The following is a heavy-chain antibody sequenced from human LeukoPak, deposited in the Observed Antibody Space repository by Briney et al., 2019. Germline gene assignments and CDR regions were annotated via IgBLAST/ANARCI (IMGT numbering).Heavy chain of an antibody. CDR1: GGTFISYA. CDR2: IIPIFGTA. D-gene: IGHD1-20*01. V-gene: IGHV1-69*13. Sequence: ASVKVSCKASGGTFISYAISWVRQAPGQGLEWMGGIIPIFGTANYAQKFQGRVTITADESTSTAYMELSSLRSEDTAVYYCASPRITGTNWFDPWGQGTLVTVSS. J-gene: IGHJ5*02. CDR3: ASPRITGTNWFDP.